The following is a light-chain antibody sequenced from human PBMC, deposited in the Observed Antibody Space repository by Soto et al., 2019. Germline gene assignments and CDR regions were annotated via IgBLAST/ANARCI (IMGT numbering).Light chain of an antibody. CDR2: DAS. CDR3: QQRSNWPWT. Sequence: EIVLTQSPATLSLSPGERATLSCRASQSVSSYLAWYQQKPGQAPRLLIYDASNRATGIPARFSGSGSGTDCTLTISRLEPEDVAVYYCQQRSNWPWTFGQGTKGEI. J-gene: IGKJ1*01. CDR1: QSVSSY. V-gene: IGKV3-11*01.